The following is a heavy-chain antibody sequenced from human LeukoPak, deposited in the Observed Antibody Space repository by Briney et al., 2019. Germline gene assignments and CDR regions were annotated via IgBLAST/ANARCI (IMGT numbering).Heavy chain of an antibody. Sequence: PGRSLRLSCAASGFTFSDYYMSWIRQAPGKGLEWVSYIHSSGSTIYYADSVKGRFTISRDNAKDSLYLQMNSLRAEDTAVYYCARGTYCSSTSCFSIYWGQGTLVTVSS. CDR3: ARGTYCSSTSCFSIY. D-gene: IGHD2-2*01. CDR2: IHSSGSTI. V-gene: IGHV3-11*04. CDR1: GFTFSDYY. J-gene: IGHJ4*02.